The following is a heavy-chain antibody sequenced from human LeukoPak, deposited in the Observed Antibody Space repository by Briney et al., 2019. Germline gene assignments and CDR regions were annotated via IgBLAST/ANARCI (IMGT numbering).Heavy chain of an antibody. CDR1: GFTFNSYG. D-gene: IGHD6-13*01. J-gene: IGHJ4*02. Sequence: SGGSLRLSCAASGFTFNSYGMHWVRQAPGKGLEWVAVISYDGGDKHNADSVKGRFTISRDNSKNTFYLQMNSLRAEDTAVYYCARDSDIAAAGYYFDYWGQGTLVTVSS. CDR3: ARDSDIAAAGYYFDY. CDR2: ISYDGGDK. V-gene: IGHV3-30*19.